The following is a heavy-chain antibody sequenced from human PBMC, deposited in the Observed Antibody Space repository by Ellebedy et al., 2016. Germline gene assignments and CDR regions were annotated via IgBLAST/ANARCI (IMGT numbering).Heavy chain of an antibody. CDR1: GESFRGHH. D-gene: IGHD3-3*01. V-gene: IGHV4-34*01. Sequence: SETLSLTXAVYGESFRGHHWSWIRQPPGKGLEWIGEINHSGSTNYKSSLKSRVTISVDTSKKQFSLKLSSVTAADTAVYFCARHSVLRFFNYFPGGTFDIWGQGRLVTVSS. CDR2: INHSGST. J-gene: IGHJ3*02. CDR3: ARHSVLRFFNYFPGGTFDI.